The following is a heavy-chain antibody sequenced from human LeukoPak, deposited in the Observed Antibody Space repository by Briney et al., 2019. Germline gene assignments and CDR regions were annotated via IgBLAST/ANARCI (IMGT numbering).Heavy chain of an antibody. CDR1: GGSSSGYY. CDR2: INHSGST. V-gene: IGHV4-34*01. Sequence: PSETLSLTCAVYGGSSSGYYWSWIRQPPGKGLEWIGEINHSGSTNYNPSLKSRATISVDTSKNQFSLKLSSVTAADTAVYYCAREEERAAYFDYWGQGTLVTVSS. CDR3: AREEERAAYFDY. J-gene: IGHJ4*02. D-gene: IGHD2-15*01.